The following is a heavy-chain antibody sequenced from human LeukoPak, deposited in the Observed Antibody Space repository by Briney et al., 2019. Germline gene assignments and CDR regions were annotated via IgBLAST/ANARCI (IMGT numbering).Heavy chain of an antibody. CDR2: ISSSSRYI. CDR1: GFTFSSYS. J-gene: IGHJ4*02. V-gene: IGHV3-21*01. Sequence: PGGSLRLSCAVSGFTFSSYSMSWVRQAPGKGLEWVSSISSSSRYIYYADSVKGRFTISRDNAKNSLYLQMNSLRAEDTAVYYCARAGLDSGSYFTDYWGQGTLVTVSS. CDR3: ARAGLDSGSYFTDY. D-gene: IGHD1-26*01.